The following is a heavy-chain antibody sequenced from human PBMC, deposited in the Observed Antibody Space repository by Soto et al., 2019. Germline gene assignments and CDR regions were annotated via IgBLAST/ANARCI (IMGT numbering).Heavy chain of an antibody. J-gene: IGHJ4*02. D-gene: IGHD1-7*01. CDR1: VFTFSSYG. CDR2: ISYDGSNK. Sequence: GGSLRVSCAAPVFTFSSYGMHWVRQAPGKGLEWVAVISYDGSNKYYADSVKGRFTISRDNSKSTLYLQMNSLRAEDTAVYYCAKPVKNYYFDYWGQGTLVTVS. CDR3: AKPVKNYYFDY. V-gene: IGHV3-30*18.